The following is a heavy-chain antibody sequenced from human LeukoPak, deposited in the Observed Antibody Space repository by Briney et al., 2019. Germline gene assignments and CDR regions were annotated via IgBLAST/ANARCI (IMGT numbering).Heavy chain of an antibody. J-gene: IGHJ6*02. D-gene: IGHD3-9*01. V-gene: IGHV3-48*02. CDR2: ISSSSTTI. Sequence: TGGSLRLSCAASGFTFSSYSMNWVRQAPGKGLEWVSYISSSSTTIYYADSVKGRFTISRDNAKNSLYLQMNSLRDEDTAVYYCARDLLTGYFPHYHYYGMDVWGQGTTVTVSS. CDR3: ARDLLTGYFPHYHYYGMDV. CDR1: GFTFSSYS.